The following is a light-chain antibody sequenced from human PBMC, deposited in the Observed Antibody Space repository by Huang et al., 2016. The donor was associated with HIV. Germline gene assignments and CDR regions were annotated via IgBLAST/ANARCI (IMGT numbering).Light chain of an antibody. J-gene: IGKJ3*01. CDR1: QIVSSH. CDR3: QQYNDFRST. CDR2: AAS. V-gene: IGKV3-15*01. Sequence: ETVMTQSPVTLSVSPGDRASLSCRSSQIVSSHLAWYQQQPGKAPRLLIDAASTRATGVPARFSGSGAGTEFTLTISTLQSEDSAVYYCQQYNDFRSTFGPGTRVEIK.